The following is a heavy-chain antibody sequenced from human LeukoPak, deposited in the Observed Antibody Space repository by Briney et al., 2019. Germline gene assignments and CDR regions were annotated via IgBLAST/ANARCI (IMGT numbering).Heavy chain of an antibody. CDR1: GFTFSGYS. CDR2: ISSSSNKI. CDR3: AKGALGYCSGGSCRGGDY. D-gene: IGHD2-15*01. Sequence: PGGSLRLSCAASGFTFSGYSMNWVRQAPGKGLEWVSYISSSSNKIYYADSVKGRFITSRDNAKSTLYLQMNSLRAEDTAVYYCAKGALGYCSGGSCRGGDYWGQGTLVTVSS. V-gene: IGHV3-48*01. J-gene: IGHJ4*02.